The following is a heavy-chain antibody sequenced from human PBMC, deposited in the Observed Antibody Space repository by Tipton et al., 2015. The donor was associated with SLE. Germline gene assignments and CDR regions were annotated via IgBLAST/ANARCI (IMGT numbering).Heavy chain of an antibody. J-gene: IGHJ4*02. D-gene: IGHD2-15*01. Sequence: GSLRLSCAASGFTFSSYEMNWVRQAPGKGLEWVSYISSSGSTIYYADSVKGRFTISRDNAKNSLYLQMNSLRAEDTAVYYCARDWGVVVAATPLFDYWGQGTLVTVSS. CDR1: GFTFSSYE. CDR3: ARDWGVVVAATPLFDY. V-gene: IGHV3-48*03. CDR2: ISSSGSTI.